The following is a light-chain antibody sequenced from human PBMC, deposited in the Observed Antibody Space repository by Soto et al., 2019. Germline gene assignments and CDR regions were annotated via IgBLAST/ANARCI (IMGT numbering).Light chain of an antibody. Sequence: ELTQPPSVSVSPGQTASITCSGDKLGDKYACWYQQKPGQSPVLVIYQDSKRPSGIPERFSGSNSGNTATLTISGTQAMDEADYYCQAWDSSTAVVFGGGTKLTVL. CDR1: KLGDKY. CDR3: QAWDSSTAVV. CDR2: QDS. V-gene: IGLV3-1*01. J-gene: IGLJ2*01.